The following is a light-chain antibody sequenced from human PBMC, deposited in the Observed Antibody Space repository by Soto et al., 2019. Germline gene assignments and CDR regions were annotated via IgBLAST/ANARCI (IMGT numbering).Light chain of an antibody. CDR2: DVS. CDR1: SSDVGGYNY. V-gene: IGLV2-14*01. J-gene: IGLJ2*01. Sequence: QSVLTQPASVSGSPGQTITISCTGTSSDVGGYNYVSWYQQHPGKATKLMIFDVSNRPSGVSNRFSGSKSGDTASLTISGLQAEDEADYYCSSYTTTNTLVVFGGGTKLTVL. CDR3: SSYTTTNTLVV.